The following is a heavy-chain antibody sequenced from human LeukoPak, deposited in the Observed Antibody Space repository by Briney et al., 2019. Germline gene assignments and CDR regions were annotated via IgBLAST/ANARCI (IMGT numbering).Heavy chain of an antibody. V-gene: IGHV3-23*01. Sequence: GWSLRLSCAASGFTFSSYAMSWVRQAPGKGLEGVSAISGSGGSTYYADSVKGRFTISRDNSKNTLYMQMNSLRAEDTAVYYCEQGRGVCCSGGRCYPTYYFDYWGEGTLVTVSS. J-gene: IGHJ4*02. CDR1: GFTFSSYA. CDR3: EQGRGVCCSGGRCYPTYYFDY. CDR2: ISGSGGST. D-gene: IGHD2-15*01.